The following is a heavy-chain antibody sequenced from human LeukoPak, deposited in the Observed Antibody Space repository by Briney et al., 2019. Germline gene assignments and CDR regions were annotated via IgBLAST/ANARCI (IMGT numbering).Heavy chain of an antibody. V-gene: IGHV3-53*01. J-gene: IGHJ4*02. CDR1: GFTVSSNS. Sequence: PGGSLRLSCTVSGFTVSSNSMSWVRQAPGKGLEWVSFIYSGSTHYSDSVKGRFTISRDNAKNSLYLQMNSLRAEDTALYYCARGSDFWSGYTFDYWGQGTLVTVSS. CDR3: ARGSDFWSGYTFDY. D-gene: IGHD3-3*01. CDR2: IYSGST.